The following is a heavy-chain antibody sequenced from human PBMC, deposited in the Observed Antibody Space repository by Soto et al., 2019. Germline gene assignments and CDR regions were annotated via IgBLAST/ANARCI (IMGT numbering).Heavy chain of an antibody. CDR2: ISRTSTHT. CDR1: GFTFSDFF. Sequence: VQLVESGGGLVKPGGSLRLSCAASGFTFSDFFMSWLRQAPGKRLEWVSFISRTSTHTTYADSVKGRFTVSRDNAKNSLYLEMTSMRVEYTAVYYCARDRSYGDVDYWGPGTLVTVSS. D-gene: IGHD5-18*01. J-gene: IGHJ4*02. V-gene: IGHV3-11*06. CDR3: ARDRSYGDVDY.